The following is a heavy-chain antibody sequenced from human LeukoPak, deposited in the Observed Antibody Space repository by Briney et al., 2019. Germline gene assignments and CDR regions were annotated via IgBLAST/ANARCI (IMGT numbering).Heavy chain of an antibody. J-gene: IGHJ4*02. CDR1: GGSISGYY. Sequence: SETLSLTCTVSGGSISGYYWGWIRQPPGKGLEWIGSIYHSGSTYYNPSLKSRVTISVDTSKNQFSLKLSSVTAADTAVYYCARAGDTGYSSGWYWGYFDYWGQGTLVTVSS. V-gene: IGHV4-38-2*02. CDR3: ARAGDTGYSSGWYWGYFDY. CDR2: IYHSGST. D-gene: IGHD6-19*01.